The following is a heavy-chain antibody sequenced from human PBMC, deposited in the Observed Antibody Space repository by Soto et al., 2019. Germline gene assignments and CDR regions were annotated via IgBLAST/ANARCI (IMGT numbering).Heavy chain of an antibody. J-gene: IGHJ4*02. Sequence: SVKVSCKALRGTFTNYAFSWVRQAPGQGLEWMGGIMPFFGSGNYAQKFQGRINITADESTSSVYLELTSLRSEDTAVYYCARDRAGYYSHFVYWGQGTLVTVSS. CDR3: ARDRAGYYSHFVY. CDR1: RGTFTNYA. CDR2: IMPFFGSG. D-gene: IGHD3-22*01. V-gene: IGHV1-69*13.